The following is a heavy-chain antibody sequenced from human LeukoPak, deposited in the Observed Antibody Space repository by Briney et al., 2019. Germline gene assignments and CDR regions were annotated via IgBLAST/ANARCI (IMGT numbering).Heavy chain of an antibody. CDR2: IYSGGST. CDR3: ARAQQMDDAFDI. D-gene: IGHD6-13*01. V-gene: IGHV3-66*02. CDR1: GFTVSSNH. J-gene: IGHJ3*02. Sequence: GGSLRLSCAASGFTVSSNHMSWVRQAPGKGLEWVSVIYSGGSTYYADSVKGRFTISRDNSKNTLYLQMNSLRAEDTAVYYCARAQQMDDAFDIWGQGTMVTVSS.